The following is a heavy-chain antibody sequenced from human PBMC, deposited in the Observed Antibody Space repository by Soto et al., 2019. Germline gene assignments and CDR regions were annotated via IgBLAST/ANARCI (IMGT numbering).Heavy chain of an antibody. CDR2: ISAYNGNT. D-gene: IGHD3-9*01. CDR1: GYTFTSYG. Sequence: ASVKVSCKASGYTFTSYGISWVRQAPGQGIEWMGWISAYNGNTNYAQKLQGRVTMTTDTSTSTAYMELRSLRSDDTAVYYCARDPFDLDAFDIWGQGTMVTVSS. J-gene: IGHJ3*02. CDR3: ARDPFDLDAFDI. V-gene: IGHV1-18*01.